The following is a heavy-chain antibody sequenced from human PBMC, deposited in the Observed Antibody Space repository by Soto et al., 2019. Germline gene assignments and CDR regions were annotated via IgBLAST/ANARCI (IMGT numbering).Heavy chain of an antibody. Sequence: SETLSLTCAVYGGSFSGYYWSWIRQPPGKGLEWIGEINHSGSTNYNPSLKSRVTISVDTSKIQFSLKLSSVTAADTAVYYCARGIYDFWSGHNYYYYYMDVWGKGTTVTVSS. CDR2: INHSGST. CDR3: ARGIYDFWSGHNYYYYYMDV. J-gene: IGHJ6*03. V-gene: IGHV4-34*01. D-gene: IGHD3-3*01. CDR1: GGSFSGYY.